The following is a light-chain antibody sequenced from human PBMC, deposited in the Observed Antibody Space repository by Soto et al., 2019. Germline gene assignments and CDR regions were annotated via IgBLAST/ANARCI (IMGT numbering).Light chain of an antibody. J-gene: IGKJ2*01. CDR2: GAT. Sequence: EIVLPQSLGTLSLSPGERATLSCRASQSVTRSYLAWYQQKPGQAPRLLIDGATSRATGISDRFSGSGSGTDFTLTISRLEPEDFAVYYCQPYENSPYTFGQVTKLEIK. CDR1: QSVTRSY. V-gene: IGKV3-20*01. CDR3: QPYENSPYT.